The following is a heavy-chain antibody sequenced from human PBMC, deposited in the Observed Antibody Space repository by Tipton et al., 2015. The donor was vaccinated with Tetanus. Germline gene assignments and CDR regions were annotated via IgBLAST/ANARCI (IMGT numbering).Heavy chain of an antibody. Sequence: TLSLTCSVPGGSITSGSYYWGWIRQPPGKGLEWMGSIYYSGSTYYNSPLKSRVTKSLDTPKNQFSLKMTSVTAADTAVYYCARQAGNWFDPWGQGTLVAVSS. D-gene: IGHD2/OR15-2a*01. CDR3: ARQAGNWFDP. V-gene: IGHV4-39*01. CDR1: GGSITSGSYY. J-gene: IGHJ5*02. CDR2: IYYSGST.